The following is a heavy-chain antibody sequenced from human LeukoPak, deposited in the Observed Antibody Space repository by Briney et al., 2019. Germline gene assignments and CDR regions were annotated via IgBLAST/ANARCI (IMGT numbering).Heavy chain of an antibody. Sequence: ASVKVSCKASGYTFTSYDINWVRQATGQGLEWMGWMNPNSGNTGYAQKFQGRVTITRNTSISTAYMELSSLRSEDTAVYYCARVRTGYSYGSNYYYYMDVWGKGTTVTVSS. CDR3: ARVRTGYSYGSNYYYYMDV. CDR1: GYTFTSYD. CDR2: MNPNSGNT. V-gene: IGHV1-8*03. D-gene: IGHD5-18*01. J-gene: IGHJ6*03.